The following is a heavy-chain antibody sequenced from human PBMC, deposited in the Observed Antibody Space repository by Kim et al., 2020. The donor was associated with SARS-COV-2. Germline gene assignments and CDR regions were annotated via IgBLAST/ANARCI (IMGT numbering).Heavy chain of an antibody. V-gene: IGHV4-34*01. CDR3: ARGQSLFHSGYDRPFDY. J-gene: IGHJ4*02. D-gene: IGHD5-12*01. Sequence: LKSRVTISVDTSKNQFSLKLSSVTAADTAVYYCARGQSLFHSGYDRPFDYWGQGTLVTVSS.